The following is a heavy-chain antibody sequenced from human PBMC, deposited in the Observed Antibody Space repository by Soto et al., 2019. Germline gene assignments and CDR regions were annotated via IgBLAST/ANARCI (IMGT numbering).Heavy chain of an antibody. J-gene: IGHJ4*02. D-gene: IGHD4-4*01. Sequence: PSQTLSLTCAISGDSVSSNSAAWNWIRQSPSRGLEWLGRTYYRSKWYNDYAESVKSRITINPDTSKNQFSLHLNSVTPEDTTVNYCARDPPDFHSAFDYWGQGTLVTVSS. CDR1: GDSVSSNSAA. CDR3: ARDPPDFHSAFDY. V-gene: IGHV6-1*01. CDR2: TYYRSKWYN.